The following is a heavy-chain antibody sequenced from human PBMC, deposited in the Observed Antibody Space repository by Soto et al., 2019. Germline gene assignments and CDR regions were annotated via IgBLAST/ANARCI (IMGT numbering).Heavy chain of an antibody. CDR3: VPTYYTSGWP. D-gene: IGHD3-22*01. CDR1: GFTFYNHG. V-gene: IGHV3-23*01. J-gene: IGHJ5*02. CDR2: IGNRDGRT. Sequence: PGGSLRLSCVTSGFTFYNHGMSWVRQAPGKGLECVSVIGNRDGRTYYIDSVKGRFTISRDNSENTLYLQMNSLRDEDTAVYYCVPTYYTSGWPWGQGTLVTVSS.